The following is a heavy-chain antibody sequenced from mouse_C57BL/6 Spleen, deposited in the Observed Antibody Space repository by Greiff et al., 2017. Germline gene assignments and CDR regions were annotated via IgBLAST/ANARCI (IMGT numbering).Heavy chain of an antibody. Sequence: VQLQQPGAELVKPGASVKLSCKASGYPFTSYWMQWVKQRPGQGLEWIGEIDPSDSYTNYTQKFKGKATLTVDTSSSTAYIQLSSLTSVDTAVYYCARSKTCYSSSYGYFDYWGQGTTLTVSS. J-gene: IGHJ2*01. CDR2: IDPSDSYT. V-gene: IGHV1-50*01. D-gene: IGHD1-1*01. CDR1: GYPFTSYW. CDR3: ARSKTCYSSSYGYFDY.